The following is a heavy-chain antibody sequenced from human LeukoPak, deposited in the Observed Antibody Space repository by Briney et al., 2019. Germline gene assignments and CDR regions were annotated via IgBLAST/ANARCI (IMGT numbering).Heavy chain of an antibody. CDR2: ISSSGSTI. CDR1: GFSFSSYE. V-gene: IGHV3-48*03. D-gene: IGHD2-2*03. Sequence: GGSLRLSCAASGFSFSSYEMNWGRQAPGKGLEWVSYISSSGSTIYYADSVKGRLTISRDNAKNSLYLQMNSLRAEDTAVYYCAKDYLDIVVVPAALDAFDIWGQGTMVTVSS. CDR3: AKDYLDIVVVPAALDAFDI. J-gene: IGHJ3*02.